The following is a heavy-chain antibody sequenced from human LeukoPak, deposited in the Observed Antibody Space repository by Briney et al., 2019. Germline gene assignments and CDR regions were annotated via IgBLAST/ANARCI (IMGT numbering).Heavy chain of an antibody. Sequence: SVTVSFKASGGTFSSYTISWVRQAPGQGPEWMGRIIPILGIANYAQKFQGRVTITAEKSTSTAYMELSSLRSEDTAVYYCARGGDGYNYLFDYWGQGTLVTVSS. D-gene: IGHD5-24*01. V-gene: IGHV1-69*10. CDR2: IIPILGIA. CDR3: ARGGDGYNYLFDY. J-gene: IGHJ4*02. CDR1: GGTFSSYT.